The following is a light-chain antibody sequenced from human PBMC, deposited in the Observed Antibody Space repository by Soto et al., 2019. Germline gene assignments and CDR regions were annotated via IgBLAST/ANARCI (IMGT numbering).Light chain of an antibody. CDR3: QQSYSTPYT. CDR1: QSISSY. V-gene: IGKV1-39*01. CDR2: AAS. Sequence: DIQMTQSPSSLSASVGDRITITCRASQSISSYLNWYQQRPGKAPNLLIYAASSLRSGVPSRFSGRGYGTEFTLTISSLTPEDSATYYCQQSYSTPYTFGQGTKLEIE. J-gene: IGKJ2*01.